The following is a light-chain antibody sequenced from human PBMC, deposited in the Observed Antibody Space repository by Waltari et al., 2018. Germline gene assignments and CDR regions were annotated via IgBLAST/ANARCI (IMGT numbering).Light chain of an antibody. J-gene: IGLJ2*01. CDR1: SSDVGGYNS. CDR3: QQYYGSPLT. V-gene: IGLV2-8*01. Sequence: QSALTQPPSASGSPGQSVTISCTGTSSDVGGYNSVSWYQQHPGKAPKIMIDEVSKRPSGVPDRLSASQSGNTASLTVSGLQAEDVAVYYCQQYYGSPLTFGGGTK. CDR2: EVS.